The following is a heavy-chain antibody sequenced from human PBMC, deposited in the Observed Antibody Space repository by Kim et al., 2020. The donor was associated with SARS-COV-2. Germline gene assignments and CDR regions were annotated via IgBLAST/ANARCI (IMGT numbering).Heavy chain of an antibody. Sequence: SETLSLTCTVSGGYISSYYWSWIRQPPGKGLEWIGYIYYSGSTNYNPSLKSRVTISVDTSKNQFSLKLSSVTAADTAVYYCARQRGVGLLYYYYGMDVWGQGTTVTVSS. D-gene: IGHD2-15*01. CDR1: GGYISSYY. V-gene: IGHV4-59*08. J-gene: IGHJ6*02. CDR3: ARQRGVGLLYYYYGMDV. CDR2: IYYSGST.